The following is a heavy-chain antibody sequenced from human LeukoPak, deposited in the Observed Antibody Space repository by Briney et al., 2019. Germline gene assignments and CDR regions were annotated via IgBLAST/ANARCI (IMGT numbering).Heavy chain of an antibody. Sequence: PSETLSLTCTVSGGSISSHYWSWIRQPPGKGLEWIGYIYYSGSTNYNPSLKSRVTISVDTSKDQFSLKLSSVTAADTAVYYCARSPDIVVVPYCYMDVWGKGTTVTVSS. V-gene: IGHV4-59*11. CDR2: IYYSGST. CDR1: GGSISSHY. CDR3: ARSPDIVVVPYCYMDV. D-gene: IGHD2-15*01. J-gene: IGHJ6*03.